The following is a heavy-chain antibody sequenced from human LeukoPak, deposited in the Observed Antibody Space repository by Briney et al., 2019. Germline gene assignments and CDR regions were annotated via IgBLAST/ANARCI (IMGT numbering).Heavy chain of an antibody. V-gene: IGHV3-74*01. CDR1: GFTFSNYW. Sequence: GGSLRLSCAASGFTFSNYWMHWVRQAPGQGLVWVSRITSDGSITTYADSVTGRFTISRDNAKNTLYLQMNSLRAEDGAMYYCARDGSLPDYWGQGTLVTVSS. D-gene: IGHD2-15*01. CDR2: ITSDGSIT. J-gene: IGHJ4*02. CDR3: ARDGSLPDY.